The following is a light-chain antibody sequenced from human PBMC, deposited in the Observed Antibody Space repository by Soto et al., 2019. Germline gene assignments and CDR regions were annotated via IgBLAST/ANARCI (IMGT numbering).Light chain of an antibody. CDR1: LSITSY. CDR3: RQSYSKLRT. J-gene: IGKJ1*01. CDR2: ALS. Sequence: IQMTQSPSPLSASVGDGVTITCRASLSITSYLNWYQQKPGQVPKLLIYALSGSHGGVPSRSSGSGTGTDFAITISSLQAEDVATYYCRQSYSKLRTFGQGTKVDIK. V-gene: IGKV1-39*01.